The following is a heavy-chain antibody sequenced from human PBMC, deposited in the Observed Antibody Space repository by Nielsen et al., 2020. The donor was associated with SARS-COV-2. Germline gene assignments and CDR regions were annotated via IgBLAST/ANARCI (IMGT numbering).Heavy chain of an antibody. Sequence: GGSVRLSCAASGFTFSSYSMNWVRQAPGKGLEWVSSISSSSSYIYYADSVKGRFTISRDNAKNSLYLQMNSLRAEDTAVYYCARGGYCSSTSCYHDYWGQGTLVTVSS. CDR1: GFTFSSYS. D-gene: IGHD2-2*01. J-gene: IGHJ4*02. CDR2: ISSSSSYI. CDR3: ARGGYCSSTSCYHDY. V-gene: IGHV3-21*01.